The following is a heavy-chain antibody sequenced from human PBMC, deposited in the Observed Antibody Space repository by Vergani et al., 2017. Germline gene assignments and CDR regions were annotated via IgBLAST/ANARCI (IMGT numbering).Heavy chain of an antibody. CDR3: ARDLRLLYNRFDP. CDR2: TWYDGNNK. CDR1: GFTFNQYG. J-gene: IGHJ5*02. Sequence: QVQLVESGGGVVQPGRSLRLSCAASGFTFNQYGMHWVRQAPGKGLEWVAVTWYDGNNKQYADSVKGRVTISRDNSKRTMYLQMNSLRDEDTGVYYCARDLRLLYNRFDPWGQGTLVTVSS. V-gene: IGHV3-33*01. D-gene: IGHD1-14*01.